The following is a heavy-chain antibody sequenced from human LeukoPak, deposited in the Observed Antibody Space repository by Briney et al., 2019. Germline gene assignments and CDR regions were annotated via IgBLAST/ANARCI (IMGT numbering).Heavy chain of an antibody. CDR3: AREYSYGCFDY. D-gene: IGHD5-18*01. CDR2: IWYDGSNK. V-gene: IGHV3-33*01. J-gene: IGHJ4*02. CDR1: GFTFSSYG. Sequence: GGSLRLSCAASGFTFSSYGMHWVRQAPGKGLEWVAVIWYDGSNKYYADSVKGRFTISRDNSKNTLYLQMNSLRAEDTAVYYCAREYSYGCFDYWGQGTLVTVSS.